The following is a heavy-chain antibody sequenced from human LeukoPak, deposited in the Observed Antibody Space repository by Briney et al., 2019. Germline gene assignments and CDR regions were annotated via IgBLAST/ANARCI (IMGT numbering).Heavy chain of an antibody. Sequence: SETLSLTCAVYGGSFSGYYWSWIRQPPGKGLEWIGEINHSGSTNYNPSLKSRVTISVDTSKNQFSLRLSSVTAAGTAVYYCARGGKVNGYYYYVWTSGAKGPRSPSPQ. CDR3: ARGGKVNGYYYYVWTS. D-gene: IGHD3-22*01. CDR2: INHSGST. CDR1: GGSFSGYY. J-gene: IGHJ6*04. V-gene: IGHV4-34*01.